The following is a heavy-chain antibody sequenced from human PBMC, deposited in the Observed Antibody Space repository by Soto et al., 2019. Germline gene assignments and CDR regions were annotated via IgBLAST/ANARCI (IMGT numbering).Heavy chain of an antibody. Sequence: QVQLQESGPGLVKPSQTLSLSCTVSGGSISSGDYYWSWIRQPPGKGLEWIGYIYYSGSTYYNPSLKSRVTISVDTSKNQFSLNLSSVTAADTAVYYCAKEPVSITILGVSGMDVWGLGTTVTVSS. CDR2: IYYSGST. V-gene: IGHV4-30-4*01. D-gene: IGHD3-3*01. CDR3: AKEPVSITILGVSGMDV. CDR1: GGSISSGDYY. J-gene: IGHJ6*02.